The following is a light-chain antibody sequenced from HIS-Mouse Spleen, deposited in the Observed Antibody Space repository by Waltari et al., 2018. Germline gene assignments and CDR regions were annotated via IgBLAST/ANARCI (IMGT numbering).Light chain of an antibody. Sequence: SYELTQPPSVSVSPGQTPRITCSGDALPQKYAYGYQQKAGQAPVLVIYEDSKRPSGIPERFSGSSSGTMATLTISGAQVEDEADYYCYSTDSSGNHRVFGGGTKLTVL. J-gene: IGLJ2*01. V-gene: IGLV3-10*01. CDR1: ALPQKY. CDR2: EDS. CDR3: YSTDSSGNHRV.